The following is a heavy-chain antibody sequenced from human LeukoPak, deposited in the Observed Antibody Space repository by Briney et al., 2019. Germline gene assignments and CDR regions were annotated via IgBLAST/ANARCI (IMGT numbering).Heavy chain of an antibody. Sequence: SETLSLTCAVYGGSFSGYYWSWIRQPPGKGLEWIGEINHSGSTNYNPSLKSRVTISVDTSKNQSSLKLSSVTAADTAVYYCARGTFYDSSGYYHYYYYYYMDVWGKGTTVTVSS. CDR2: INHSGST. CDR1: GGSFSGYY. D-gene: IGHD3-22*01. V-gene: IGHV4-34*01. CDR3: ARGTFYDSSGYYHYYYYYYMDV. J-gene: IGHJ6*03.